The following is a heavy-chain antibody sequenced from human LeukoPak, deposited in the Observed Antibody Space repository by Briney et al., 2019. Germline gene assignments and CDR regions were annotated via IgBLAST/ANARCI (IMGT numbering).Heavy chain of an antibody. V-gene: IGHV4-61*02. Sequence: KSSETLSLTCSVSGGSIRSGTDYWSWVRQPAGKGLEWIGRIYMSGSTDYNPSFKSRVTMSVDTSKNQLSLKLRSVTAADTAVYYCARVVWGGDYHYSMDVWGKGTTVIVS. J-gene: IGHJ6*03. D-gene: IGHD7-27*01. CDR2: IYMSGST. CDR3: ARVVWGGDYHYSMDV. CDR1: GGSIRSGTDY.